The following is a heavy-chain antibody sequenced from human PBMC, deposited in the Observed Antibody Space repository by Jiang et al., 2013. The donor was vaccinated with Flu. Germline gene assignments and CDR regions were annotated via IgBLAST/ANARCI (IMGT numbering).Heavy chain of an antibody. CDR2: IIPIFGTA. Sequence: GAEVKKPGSSVKVSCKASGGTFSSYAISWVRQAPGQGLEWMGGIIPIFGTANYAQKFQGRVTITADESTSTAYMELSSLRSEDTAVYYCARRRSYGSGSYTALAFDIWGQGTMVTVSS. CDR1: GGTFSSYA. V-gene: IGHV1-69*01. CDR3: ARRRSYGSGSYTALAFDI. J-gene: IGHJ3*02. D-gene: IGHD3-10*01.